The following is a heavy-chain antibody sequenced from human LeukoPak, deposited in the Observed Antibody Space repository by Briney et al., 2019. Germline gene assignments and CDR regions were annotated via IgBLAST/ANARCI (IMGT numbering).Heavy chain of an antibody. Sequence: GGSLRLSCAASGFTFSSYGMHWVRQAPGKGLEWVAVIWYDGSNKYYADSVKGRFTISRDNSKNTLYLQMNSLRAEDTAVYYCARDSISRLGELSSYYFDYWGQGTLVTVSS. J-gene: IGHJ4*02. D-gene: IGHD3-16*02. V-gene: IGHV3-33*01. CDR1: GFTFSSYG. CDR2: IWYDGSNK. CDR3: ARDSISRLGELSSYYFDY.